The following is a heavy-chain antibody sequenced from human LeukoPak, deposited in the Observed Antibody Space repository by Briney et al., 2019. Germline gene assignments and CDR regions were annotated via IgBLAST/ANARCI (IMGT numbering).Heavy chain of an antibody. D-gene: IGHD6-19*01. J-gene: IGHJ3*02. CDR2: IRGDASRL. CDR1: GFSIGPFW. CDR3: ARDRNYCSSDRCYDVFDI. V-gene: IGHV3-7*01. Sequence: PGGSLRLSCVASGFSIGPFWMTWVRQAPGKGLEWVANIRGDASRLYYVDSVKGRFTISRDNAKNSLYLQMSSLRAEDTSVYYCARDRNYCSSDRCYDVFDIWGQGTMVTVSS.